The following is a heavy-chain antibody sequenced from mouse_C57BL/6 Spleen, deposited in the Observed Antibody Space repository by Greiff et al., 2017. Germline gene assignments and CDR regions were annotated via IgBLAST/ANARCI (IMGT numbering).Heavy chain of an antibody. V-gene: IGHV14-2*01. CDR3: ARGDYYGSSSFAY. D-gene: IGHD1-1*01. Sequence: VQLQESGAELVKPGASVKLSCTASGFNINDYYMHWVKQRPEQGLEWIGRIDPEDGETKYDQKFQGKATITADKSSNTAYLQLSSLTSEDAAVYYCARGDYYGSSSFAYWGQGTLVTVSA. J-gene: IGHJ3*01. CDR2: IDPEDGET. CDR1: GFNINDYY.